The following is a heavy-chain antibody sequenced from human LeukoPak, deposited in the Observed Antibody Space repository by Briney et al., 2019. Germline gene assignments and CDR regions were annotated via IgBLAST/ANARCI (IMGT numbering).Heavy chain of an antibody. CDR2: INDDGSAT. CDR3: AREILAPGKTHDY. Sequence: GGSLRLSCAASGFTFSNYWMHWVRQVPGKGLVWVSRINDDGSATFYADSVKGRFTISRDNAKNTLFLQINSLRVEDTAVYYCAREILAPGKTHDYWGQGTLVTVSS. J-gene: IGHJ4*02. CDR1: GFTFSNYW. V-gene: IGHV3-74*01.